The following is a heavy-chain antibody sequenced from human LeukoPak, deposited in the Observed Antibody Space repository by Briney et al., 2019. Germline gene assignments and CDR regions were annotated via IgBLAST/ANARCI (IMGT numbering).Heavy chain of an antibody. J-gene: IGHJ4*02. D-gene: IGHD4-11*01. CDR1: GFTFSNAW. CDR3: ARGTVTTFAY. Sequence: GGSLRLSCAASGFTFSNAWMSWVRQAPGKGLGWVSRINSDGSSTSYADSVKGRFTISRDNAKNTLYLQMNSLRAEDTAVYYCARGTVTTFAYWGQGTLVTVSS. V-gene: IGHV3-74*01. CDR2: INSDGSST.